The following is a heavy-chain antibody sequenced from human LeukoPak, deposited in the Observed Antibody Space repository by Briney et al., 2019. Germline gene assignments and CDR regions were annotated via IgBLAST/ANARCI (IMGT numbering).Heavy chain of an antibody. Sequence: PGGSLRLSCAASGFTFSTYAMHWVRQAPGKGLEGVAVISDDGSNKYHADSVKGRFTISRDNSMNTLYLQMNSLRAEDTAVFYCARDGPVRGYYAQYYFDYWGQGTLVTVSS. CDR1: GFTFSTYA. CDR2: ISDDGSNK. J-gene: IGHJ4*02. D-gene: IGHD3-22*01. V-gene: IGHV3-30-3*01. CDR3: ARDGPVRGYYAQYYFDY.